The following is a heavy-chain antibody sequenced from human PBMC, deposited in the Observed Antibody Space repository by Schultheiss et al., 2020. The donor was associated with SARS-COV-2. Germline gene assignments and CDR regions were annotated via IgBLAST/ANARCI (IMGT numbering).Heavy chain of an antibody. Sequence: SETLSLTCTVSGGSISSSDYYWSWIRQHPGEGLEWIGYIHDSGSTYYNSSLRSRATISLDTSKNQFSLKIGSVTAADTAVYYCARGNWGYYYGMDVWGQGTTVTVSS. V-gene: IGHV4-31*03. CDR1: GGSISSSDYY. J-gene: IGHJ6*02. CDR3: ARGNWGYYYGMDV. CDR2: IHDSGST. D-gene: IGHD7-27*01.